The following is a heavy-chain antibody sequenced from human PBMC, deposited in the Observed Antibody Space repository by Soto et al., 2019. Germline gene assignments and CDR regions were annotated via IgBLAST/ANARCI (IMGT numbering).Heavy chain of an antibody. V-gene: IGHV3-48*01. J-gene: IGHJ4*02. CDR1: GFIFSSYS. CDR3: ARPDMAVSFDY. CDR2: ITSRSSTI. Sequence: EVQLVESGGGLVQPGGSLRLSCAASGFIFSSYSMTWLRQAPGEGLEWVSHITSRSSTIYYADSLKGRFTISRDNAKNSRSMQMNSLKAEDTAVYYCARPDMAVSFDYWGRAALVTVSS. D-gene: IGHD2-15*01.